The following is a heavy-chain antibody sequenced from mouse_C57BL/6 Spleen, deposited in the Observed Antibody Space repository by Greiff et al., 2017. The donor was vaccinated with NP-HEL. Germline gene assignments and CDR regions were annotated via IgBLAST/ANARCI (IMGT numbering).Heavy chain of an antibody. CDR2: IYPGDGDT. CDR3: ARGSHSSGYDWFAY. V-gene: IGHV1-82*01. Sequence: QVQLQQSGPELVKPGASVKISCKASGYAFSSSWMNWVKQRPGKGLEWIGRIYPGDGDTNYNGKFKGKATLTADKSSSTAYMQLSSLTSEDSAVYFCARGSHSSGYDWFAYWGQGTLVTVSA. J-gene: IGHJ3*01. CDR1: GYAFSSSW. D-gene: IGHD3-2*02.